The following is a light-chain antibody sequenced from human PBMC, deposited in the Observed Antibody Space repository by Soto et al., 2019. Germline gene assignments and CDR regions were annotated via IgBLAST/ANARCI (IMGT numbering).Light chain of an antibody. CDR2: DAS. Sequence: EIVLTQSPAALSLSPGERATLSCRASQSVSSYLAWYQQKPGQAPRLLIYDASNRATGIPARFSGSGSGTDFTLTISSLEPEDFAVYCCQQRSKWQLPFGAGTKV. J-gene: IGKJ4*01. CDR3: QQRSKWQLP. V-gene: IGKV3-11*01. CDR1: QSVSSY.